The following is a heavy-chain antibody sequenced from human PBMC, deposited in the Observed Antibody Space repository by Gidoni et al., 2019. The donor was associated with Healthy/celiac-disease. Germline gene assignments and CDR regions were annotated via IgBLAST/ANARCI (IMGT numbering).Heavy chain of an antibody. J-gene: IGHJ4*02. Sequence: QVQLVESGGGVVQPGRSLRLSCAASGFTFSSYAMHWVRQAPGKGLEWVAVISYDGSNKYYADSVKGRFTISRDNSKNTLYLQMNSLRAEDTAVYYCARDGGSGIPPRYWGQGTLVTVSS. CDR2: ISYDGSNK. CDR1: GFTFSSYA. V-gene: IGHV3-30*01. CDR3: ARDGGSGIPPRY. D-gene: IGHD3-10*01.